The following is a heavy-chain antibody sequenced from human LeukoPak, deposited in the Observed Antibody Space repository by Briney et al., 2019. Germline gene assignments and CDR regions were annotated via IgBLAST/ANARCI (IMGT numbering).Heavy chain of an antibody. V-gene: IGHV4-61*01. CDR2: IYYSGST. J-gene: IGHJ4*02. CDR3: ARGHIVVVPAAMAPQFDY. CDR1: GGSVSSGSYY. D-gene: IGHD2-2*01. Sequence: KPSETLSLTCTVSGGSVSSGSYYWSWIRQPPGKGLEWIGYIYYSGSTNYNPSLKSRVTISVDTSKNQFSLKLSSVTAADTAAYYCARGHIVVVPAAMAPQFDYWGQGTLVTVSS.